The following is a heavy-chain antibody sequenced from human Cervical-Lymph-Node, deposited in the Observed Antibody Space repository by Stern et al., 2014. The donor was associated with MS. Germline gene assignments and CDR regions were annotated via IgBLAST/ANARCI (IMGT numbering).Heavy chain of an antibody. J-gene: IGHJ5*02. V-gene: IGHV3-33*01. Sequence: QMQLVQSGGGVVQPGRSLRLSCAASGFTFSSYGMHWVREAPGKGLEWVAMIWYDGSNKHYADSVKGRFTISRDNSKNTLYLQMNNLRAEDTAVYYCVRADLGYCTSTNCDWFDPWGQGTLVTVSS. CDR1: GFTFSSYG. CDR3: VRADLGYCTSTNCDWFDP. CDR2: IWYDGSNK. D-gene: IGHD2-2*01.